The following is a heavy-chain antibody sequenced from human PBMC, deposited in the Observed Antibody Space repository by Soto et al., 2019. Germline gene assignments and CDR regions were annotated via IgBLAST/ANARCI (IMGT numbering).Heavy chain of an antibody. CDR1: GDTFSFYT. CDR2: IIPMVRMA. CDR3: ETNYVSGSAPFDY. Sequence: QVQLVQSGAELKKPGSSVKVSCTASGDTFSFYTMNWVRQAPGQGPEWMGRIIPMVRMANYAQKFQGRVTMIADKATSTSYMALSRLRSEDTAVYYCETNYVSGSAPFDYWGQGTLVTVSS. D-gene: IGHD3-10*01. V-gene: IGHV1-69*02. J-gene: IGHJ4*02.